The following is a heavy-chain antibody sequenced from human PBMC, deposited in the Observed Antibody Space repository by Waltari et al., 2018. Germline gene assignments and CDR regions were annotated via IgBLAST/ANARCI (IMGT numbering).Heavy chain of an antibody. D-gene: IGHD3-22*01. Sequence: QVQLQESGPGLVKPSETLSLPCTVSGGSISSSYWSWIRQPPGKGLEWIGYIYYSGRTNYNPPLKSRVTISVDTSKNQFSLKLSSVTAADTAVYYCARGRGGYYDSSGYIPQGVDLWGRGTLVTVSS. CDR2: IYYSGRT. CDR3: ARGRGGYYDSSGYIPQGVDL. CDR1: GGSISSSY. V-gene: IGHV4-59*01. J-gene: IGHJ2*01.